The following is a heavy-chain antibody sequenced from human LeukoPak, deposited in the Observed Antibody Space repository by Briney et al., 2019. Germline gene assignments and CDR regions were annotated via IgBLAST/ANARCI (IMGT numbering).Heavy chain of an antibody. CDR2: TNPSGGST. Sequence: GASVTVSCKASGYTFTSYYMHWVRQAPGQGLEWMGITNPSGGSTRCAQKFQCRVTMTRDTSTSTVYMELSSLRADDTAIYYCARGPLDYGDYAHGDYRGQGTLVTVSS. CDR3: ARGPLDYGDYAHGDY. CDR1: GYTFTSYY. J-gene: IGHJ4*02. D-gene: IGHD4-17*01. V-gene: IGHV1-46*01.